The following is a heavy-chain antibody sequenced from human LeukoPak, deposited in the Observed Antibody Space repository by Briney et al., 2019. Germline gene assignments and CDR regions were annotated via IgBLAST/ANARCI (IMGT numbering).Heavy chain of an antibody. V-gene: IGHV4-59*12. J-gene: IGHJ3*02. CDR1: GGSISSYY. CDR3: ARGRRVWFGIDDAFDI. D-gene: IGHD3-10*01. CDR2: IYYSGST. Sequence: SETLSLTCTVSGGSISSYYWSWIRQPPGKGLEWIGYIYYSGSTNYNPSLKSRVTISVDTSKNQFSLKLSSVTAADTAVYYCARGRRVWFGIDDAFDIWGQGTMVTVSS.